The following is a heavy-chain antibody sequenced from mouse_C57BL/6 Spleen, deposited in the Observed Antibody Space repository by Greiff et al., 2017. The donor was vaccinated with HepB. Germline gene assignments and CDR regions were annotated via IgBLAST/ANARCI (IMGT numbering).Heavy chain of an antibody. J-gene: IGHJ4*01. V-gene: IGHV5-6*01. CDR3: ARHNSFMDY. D-gene: IGHD1-3*01. CDR1: GFTFSSYG. CDR2: ISSGGSYT. Sequence: EVQLQQSGGDLVKPGGSLKLSCAASGFTFSSYGMSWVRQTPDKRLEWVATISSGGSYTYYPDSVKGRFTISRDNAKNTLYLQMSSLKSEDTAMYYCARHNSFMDYWGQGTSVTVSS.